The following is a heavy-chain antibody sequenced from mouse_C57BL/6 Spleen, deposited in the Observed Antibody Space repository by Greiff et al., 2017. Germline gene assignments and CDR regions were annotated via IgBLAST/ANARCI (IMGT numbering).Heavy chain of an antibody. CDR3: ARGVWGAMDY. J-gene: IGHJ4*01. CDR2: INPGSGGT. Sequence: QVQLHQSGAELVRPGTSVKVSCKASGYAFTNYLIEWVKQRPGQGLEWIGVINPGSGGTNYNEKFKGKATLTADKSSSTAYMQLSSLTSEDSAVYCCARGVWGAMDYWGQGTSVTVSS. V-gene: IGHV1-54*01. CDR1: GYAFTNYL.